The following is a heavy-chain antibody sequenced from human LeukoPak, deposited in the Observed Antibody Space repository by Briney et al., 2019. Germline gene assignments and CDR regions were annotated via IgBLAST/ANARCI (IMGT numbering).Heavy chain of an antibody. CDR3: AVPEVGSYDFDY. V-gene: IGHV1-2*02. D-gene: IGHD1-26*01. Sequence: ASVKVSCKASGYTFTDSYMHWVRQAPGQGLEWMGWINPNSGGTNYAQKFQGRVTMTRDTSISTAYMELSRLRSDDTAVYYCAVPEVGSYDFDYWGQGTLVTVSS. CDR2: INPNSGGT. J-gene: IGHJ4*02. CDR1: GYTFTDSY.